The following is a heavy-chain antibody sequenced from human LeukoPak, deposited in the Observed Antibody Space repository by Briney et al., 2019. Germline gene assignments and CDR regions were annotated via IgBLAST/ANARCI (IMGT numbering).Heavy chain of an antibody. V-gene: IGHV3-21*04. J-gene: IGHJ4*02. D-gene: IGHD3-22*01. Sequence: PGGSLRLSCAASGFGFSVLTMNWVRQAPGKGLEWVSSISGRSSFIWYADSVKGRFIISRDNAKNSLYLQMSSLRVEDTAVYYCARAGMRYFDSSGPFDYWGQGTLVTVSS. CDR2: ISGRSSFI. CDR3: ARAGMRYFDSSGPFDY. CDR1: GFGFSVLT.